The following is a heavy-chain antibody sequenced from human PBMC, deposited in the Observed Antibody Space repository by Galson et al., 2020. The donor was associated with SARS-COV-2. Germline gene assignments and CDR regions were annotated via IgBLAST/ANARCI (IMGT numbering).Heavy chain of an antibody. D-gene: IGHD3-16*02. CDR3: AREGYSTIGGVIVDDAFDI. J-gene: IGHJ3*02. CDR1: GFTFSSYG. CDR2: IWYDGSNK. V-gene: IGHV3-33*01. Sequence: GGSLRISCAASGFTFSSYGMHWVRQAPGKGLEWVAVIWYDGSNKYYADSVKGRFTISRDNSKNTLYLQMNSLRAEDTAVYYCAREGYSTIGGVIVDDAFDIWGQGTMVTVSS.